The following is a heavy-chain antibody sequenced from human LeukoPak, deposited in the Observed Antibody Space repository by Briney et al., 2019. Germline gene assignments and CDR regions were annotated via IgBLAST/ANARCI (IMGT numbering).Heavy chain of an antibody. J-gene: IGHJ4*02. D-gene: IGHD2-2*01. CDR3: ARGRYCSSTTCYLFDY. V-gene: IGHV4-59*01. Sequence: SETLSLTCTVSAASISSYYWSWIRQPPGKGLEWIGYISYSGSTNYNPSLKSRVTLSVDTSKNQFSLKLSSVTAANTAVYYCARGRYCSSTTCYLFDYRGQGTLVTVSS. CDR1: AASISSYY. CDR2: ISYSGST.